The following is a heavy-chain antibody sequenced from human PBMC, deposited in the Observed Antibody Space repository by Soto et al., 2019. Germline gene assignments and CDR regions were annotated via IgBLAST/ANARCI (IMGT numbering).Heavy chain of an antibody. CDR1: GGSISSCY. CDR3: ARLTQSKFNTFGGVIAPFDY. Sequence: SETLSLTCTVSGGSISSCYWSWIRQPPGKGLEWIGYIYYSGSTNYNPSLKSRVTISVDTSKNQFSLKLSSVTAADTAVYYCARLTQSKFNTFGGVIAPFDYWGQGTLVTVSS. J-gene: IGHJ4*02. V-gene: IGHV4-59*08. D-gene: IGHD3-16*02. CDR2: IYYSGST.